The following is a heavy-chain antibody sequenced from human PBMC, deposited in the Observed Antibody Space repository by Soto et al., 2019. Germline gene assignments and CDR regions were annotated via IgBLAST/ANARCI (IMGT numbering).Heavy chain of an antibody. V-gene: IGHV1-24*01. J-gene: IGHJ6*02. Sequence: ASVKVSCKVSGYTLTELSMHWVRQAPGKGLEWMGGFDPEDGETIYAQKFQGRVTMTEDTSTDTAYMELSSLRSEDTAVYYCATAGYCSSTSCYGMDVWGQGTTVTVSS. D-gene: IGHD2-2*03. CDR3: ATAGYCSSTSCYGMDV. CDR1: GYTLTELS. CDR2: FDPEDGET.